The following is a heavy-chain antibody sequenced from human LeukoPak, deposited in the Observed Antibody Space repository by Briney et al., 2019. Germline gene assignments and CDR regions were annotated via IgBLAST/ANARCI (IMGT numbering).Heavy chain of an antibody. V-gene: IGHV3-23*01. Sequence: PGGSLRLSCAASGFTFSSYAMSWVRQAPGQGLEWLSAISGSGFSTHYADSVKGRFTLSRDNSKTTLFLQMNSQRAEDTALYYCAKDIEVAITGHYFDLWGRGTLVAVSS. CDR1: GFTFSSYA. D-gene: IGHD3-22*01. J-gene: IGHJ2*01. CDR2: ISGSGFST. CDR3: AKDIEVAITGHYFDL.